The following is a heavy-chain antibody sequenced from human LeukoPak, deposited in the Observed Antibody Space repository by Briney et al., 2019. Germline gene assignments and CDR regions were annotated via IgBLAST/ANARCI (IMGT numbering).Heavy chain of an antibody. Sequence: SETLSLTCTVSGGSISSYYWSWVRQPPGKGLEWIGYIYYSGSTNYNPSLKSRVTISVDTSKNQFSLKLSSVTAADTAVYYCARDLQNDGMDVWGQGTTVTVSS. CDR3: ARDLQNDGMDV. J-gene: IGHJ6*02. CDR1: GGSISSYY. D-gene: IGHD5-24*01. CDR2: IYYSGST. V-gene: IGHV4-59*01.